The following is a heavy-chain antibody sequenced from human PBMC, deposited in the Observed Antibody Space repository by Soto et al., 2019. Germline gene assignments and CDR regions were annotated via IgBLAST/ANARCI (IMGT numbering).Heavy chain of an antibody. D-gene: IGHD3-16*02. Sequence: SETLSLTCTVSGGSISSGGYYWSWIRQHPGKGLEWIGYIYYSGSTYYNPSLKSRVTISVDTSKNQFSLKLSSVTAADTAVYYCARGRYIWGSYRRNWFDPWGQGTLVTV. J-gene: IGHJ5*02. CDR1: GGSISSGGYY. V-gene: IGHV4-31*03. CDR2: IYYSGST. CDR3: ARGRYIWGSYRRNWFDP.